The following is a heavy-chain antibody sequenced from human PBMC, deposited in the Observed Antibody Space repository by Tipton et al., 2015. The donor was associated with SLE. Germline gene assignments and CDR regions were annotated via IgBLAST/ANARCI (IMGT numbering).Heavy chain of an antibody. D-gene: IGHD3-10*01. CDR3: AGRPGTGSYMDV. J-gene: IGHJ6*02. CDR1: GGSFSGYY. V-gene: IGHV4-34*01. Sequence: TLSLTCAVYGGSFSGYYWSWIRQPPGKGLEWIGEINHFGAGDYNPSLESRVTISVDTPNKLFSLRLRSVTAADTAIYYCAGRPGTGSYMDVWGQGTTVTVSS. CDR2: INHFGAG.